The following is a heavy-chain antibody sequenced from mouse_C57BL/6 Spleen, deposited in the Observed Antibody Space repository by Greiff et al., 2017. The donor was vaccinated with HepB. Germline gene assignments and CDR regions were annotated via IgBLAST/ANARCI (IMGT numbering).Heavy chain of an antibody. J-gene: IGHJ4*01. CDR3: ARLRGYSNHAMDY. CDR1: GYTFTSYW. Sequence: VQLQQPGAELVKPGASVKLSCKASGYTFTSYWMHWVKQRPGRGLEWIGRIAPNSGGTKYNEKFKSKATLTVDKPSSTAYMQLSSLTSEDSAVYYCARLRGYSNHAMDYWGQGTSVTVSS. V-gene: IGHV1-72*01. D-gene: IGHD2-5*01. CDR2: IAPNSGGT.